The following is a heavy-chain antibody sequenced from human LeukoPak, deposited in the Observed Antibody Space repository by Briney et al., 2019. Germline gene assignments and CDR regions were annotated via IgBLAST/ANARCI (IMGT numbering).Heavy chain of an antibody. J-gene: IGHJ4*02. Sequence: SETLSLTCAVSGGSISSGGYSWSWIRQPPGKGLEWIGYIYHSGSTYYNPSLKSRVTISVDRSKNQFSLKLSSVTAADTAVYYCARGPPSILWWSLYFDYWGQGTLVTVSS. CDR1: GGSISSGGYS. V-gene: IGHV4-30-2*01. CDR3: ARGPPSILWWSLYFDY. CDR2: IYHSGST. D-gene: IGHD2-21*01.